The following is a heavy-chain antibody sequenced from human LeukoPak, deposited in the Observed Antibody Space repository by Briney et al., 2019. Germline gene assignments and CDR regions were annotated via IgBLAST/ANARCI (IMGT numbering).Heavy chain of an antibody. V-gene: IGHV3-53*01. CDR3: ARGGRGSAAVVAPRSFDI. Sequence: GGSLRLPCAASGFTVSSIHMVWVRQAPGKGLEWVSVTYTGGNSYYADSVKGRFIISRDISKNTLYLQMNSLRAEDSALYYRARGGRGSAAVVAPRSFDIWGQGTMVTVSS. J-gene: IGHJ3*02. D-gene: IGHD3-22*01. CDR1: GFTVSSIH. CDR2: TYTGGNS.